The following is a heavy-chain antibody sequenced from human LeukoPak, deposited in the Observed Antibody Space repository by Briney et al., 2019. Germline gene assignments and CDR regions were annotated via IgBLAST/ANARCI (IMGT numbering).Heavy chain of an antibody. CDR2: ISGSGGST. J-gene: IGHJ5*02. CDR3: ANPPLVIYDFWSGSPVRFDP. CDR1: GFTFSSYA. D-gene: IGHD3-3*01. V-gene: IGHV3-23*01. Sequence: GGSLRLSCAASGFTFSSYAMSWVRQAPGKGLEWVSAISGSGGSTYYADSVKGRFTISGDNSKNTLYLQMNSLRAEDTAVYYCANPPLVIYDFWSGSPVRFDPWGQGTLVTVSS.